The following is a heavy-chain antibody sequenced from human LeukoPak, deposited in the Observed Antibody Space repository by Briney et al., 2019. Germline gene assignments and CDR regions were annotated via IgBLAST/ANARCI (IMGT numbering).Heavy chain of an antibody. J-gene: IGHJ4*02. D-gene: IGHD5-24*01. Sequence: GGTLRLSCAASGFTFSSHGMNWVRQAPGKGLEWVSGIRGDGVTTYYADSVKGRFTISRDNSKNTLYLQMNSLRAVDTAVYYCAKGDGWVQYANWGQGTLVTVSS. CDR1: GFTFSSHG. V-gene: IGHV3-23*01. CDR3: AKGDGWVQYAN. CDR2: IRGDGVTT.